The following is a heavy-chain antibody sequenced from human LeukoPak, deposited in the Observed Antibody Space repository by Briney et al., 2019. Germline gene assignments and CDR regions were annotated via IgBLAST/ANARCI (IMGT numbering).Heavy chain of an antibody. CDR3: ARGDYMTMVRGAPRYYYGMDV. D-gene: IGHD3-10*01. CDR2: INHSGST. J-gene: IGHJ6*02. Sequence: PSETLSLTCAVYGGSFSGYYWSWLRQPPGKGLEWIGEINHSGSTNYNPSLKSRVTISVDTSKNQFSLKLSSMTAADTVVYYCARGDYMTMVRGAPRYYYGMDVWGQGTTVTVSS. CDR1: GGSFSGYY. V-gene: IGHV4-34*01.